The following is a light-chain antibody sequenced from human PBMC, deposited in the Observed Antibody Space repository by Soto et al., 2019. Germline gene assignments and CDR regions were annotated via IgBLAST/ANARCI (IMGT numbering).Light chain of an antibody. V-gene: IGLV1-40*01. J-gene: IGLJ2*01. CDR1: SSNIGAGYD. CDR3: QSYDSSLSGWV. CDR2: GNS. Sequence: QSALTQPPSVSGAPGQRVTISCTGSSSNIGAGYDVHWYQQLPRTAPKLLIYGNSNRPSGVPDRFSGSKSGTSASLAITGLQAEDEADYYRQSYDSSLSGWVFGGGTKLTVL.